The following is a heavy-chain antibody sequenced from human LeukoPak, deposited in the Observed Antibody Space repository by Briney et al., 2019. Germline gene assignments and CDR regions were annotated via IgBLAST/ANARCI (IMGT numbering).Heavy chain of an antibody. CDR3: ARSALRSGDY. CDR1: GFDFSGYS. Sequence: GGSLRLSCVVSGFDFSGYSMNWVRQAPGREPEWVASITSGSTSIYFPDSLKGRFTISRDNAQDTLFLQMNGLRAEDSAVYYCARSALRSGDYWGQGNLVTVSS. V-gene: IGHV3-21*06. J-gene: IGHJ4*02. D-gene: IGHD4-17*01. CDR2: ITSGSTSI.